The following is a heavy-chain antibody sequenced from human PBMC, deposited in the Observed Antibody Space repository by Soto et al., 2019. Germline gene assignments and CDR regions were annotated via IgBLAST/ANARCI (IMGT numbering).Heavy chain of an antibody. V-gene: IGHV3-33*01. CDR1: GFTFGSFG. CDR2: IWYDGSNE. CDR3: ARDPQSRIRGRALFDY. J-gene: IGHJ4*02. D-gene: IGHD3-3*02. Sequence: GGSLRLSCTASGFTFGSFGMHGVRQTPDKGLAWVALIWYDGSNEKYADSVKGRFTISRDNFKNTLYLQMNSLTAEDTAIYYCARDPQSRIRGRALFDYWGQGTLVTVSS.